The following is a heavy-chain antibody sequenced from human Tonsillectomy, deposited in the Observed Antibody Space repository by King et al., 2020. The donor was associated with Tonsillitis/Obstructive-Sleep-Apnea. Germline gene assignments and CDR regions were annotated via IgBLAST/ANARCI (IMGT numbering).Heavy chain of an antibody. J-gene: IGHJ5*02. CDR1: GGSFSGYY. Sequence: VQLQQWGAGLLKPSETLSLTCAVYGGSFSGYYWSWIRQPPGKGLEWIGEINQGGSTNHNPSLKSRVTISVDTSKNQFSLKLTSVTAADTAVYYCVRGDLLRDIVVVVAAAPSGWFDPWGQGTLVTVSS. CDR2: INQGGST. D-gene: IGHD2-15*01. V-gene: IGHV4-34*01. CDR3: VRGDLLRDIVVVVAAAPSGWFDP.